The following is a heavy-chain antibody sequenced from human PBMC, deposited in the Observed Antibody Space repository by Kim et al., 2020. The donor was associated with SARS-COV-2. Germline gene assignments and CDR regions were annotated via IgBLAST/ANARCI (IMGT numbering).Heavy chain of an antibody. J-gene: IGHJ4*02. CDR3: AKQFGYYGSGSYYKYYFDY. CDR2: ISYDGSNK. D-gene: IGHD3-10*01. CDR1: GFTFSSYG. V-gene: IGHV3-30*18. Sequence: GGSLRLSCAASGFTFSSYGMHGVRQAPGKGLEWVAVISYDGSNKYYADSVKGRFTISRDNSKNTLYLQMNSLRAEDTAVYYCAKQFGYYGSGSYYKYYFDYWGQGTLVTVSS.